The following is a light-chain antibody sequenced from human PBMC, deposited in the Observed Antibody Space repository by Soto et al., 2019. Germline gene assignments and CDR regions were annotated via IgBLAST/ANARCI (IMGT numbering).Light chain of an antibody. CDR1: HSVSTF. J-gene: IGKJ5*01. V-gene: IGKV3-11*01. CDR2: GAS. Sequence: EIVLTQPPAALSLSPGERTTLSCMSSHSVSTFLAWYQQKPGQAPRLFIYGASNRATGVPARFSGSRSGTDFTLTISSLEPEDFAVYFCQQRSEWPITFGQGTRLEIK. CDR3: QQRSEWPIT.